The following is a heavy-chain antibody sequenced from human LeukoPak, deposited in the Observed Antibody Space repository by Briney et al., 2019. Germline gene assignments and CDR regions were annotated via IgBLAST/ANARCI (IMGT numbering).Heavy chain of an antibody. J-gene: IGHJ4*02. V-gene: IGHV4-34*01. D-gene: IGHD6-13*01. Sequence: SETLSLTCAVYGGSFSGYYWSWIRQPPGKGLEWIGEINHSGSTNYNPSLKSRVTISVDTSKNQFSLKLSSVTAADTAVYYCAREVRKAFSNWYSFDYWGQGTLVTVSS. CDR2: INHSGST. CDR1: GGSFSGYY. CDR3: AREVRKAFSNWYSFDY.